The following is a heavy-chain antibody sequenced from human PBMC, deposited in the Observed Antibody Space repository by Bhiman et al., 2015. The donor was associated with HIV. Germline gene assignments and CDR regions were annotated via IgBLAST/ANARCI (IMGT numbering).Heavy chain of an antibody. D-gene: IGHD1-26*01. J-gene: IGHJ4*02. Sequence: EVQLLESGGGLVQPGGSLRLSCAASGFTFSNYAMSWVRQAPGKGLEWVSAISGSGGSTYYADSVKGRFTISRDNSKNTLYLQMNSLRAEETAVYYCAKGGRELQGPRSPVGVDYWGQGTLVTVSS. CDR2: ISGSGGST. CDR1: GFTFSNYA. V-gene: IGHV3-23*01. CDR3: AKGGRELQGPRSPVGVDY.